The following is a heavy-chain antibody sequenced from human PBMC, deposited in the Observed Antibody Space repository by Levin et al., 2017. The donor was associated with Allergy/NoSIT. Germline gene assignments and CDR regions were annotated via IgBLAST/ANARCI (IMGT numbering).Heavy chain of an antibody. D-gene: IGHD2-15*01. CDR2: TRNKAYSYIT. V-gene: IGHV3-72*01. CDR1: GFTFSDYY. Sequence: AGGSLRLSCAASGFTFSDYYMDWVRQAPGKGLEWVGRTRNKAYSYITEYAASVKGRFIISRDDSKNSLYLQMNSLKTEDTAVYYCSRVSTPRAPVDCSGGRGHNDYWGQGTLVTVSS. J-gene: IGHJ4*02. CDR3: SRVSTPRAPVDCSGGRGHNDY.